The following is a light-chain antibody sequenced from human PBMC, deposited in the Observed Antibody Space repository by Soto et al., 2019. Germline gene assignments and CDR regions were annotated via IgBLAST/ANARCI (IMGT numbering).Light chain of an antibody. CDR1: QSVSGW. V-gene: IGKV1-5*01. Sequence: DIQMTQSPSTLSASVGDRVTITCRASQSVSGWLAWYQQKPGKAPKLLIYDASNLESGVPSRFSGSGSGTEFTLTISNLQPDDFASYYCQQSYSTPLTFGGGTKVDIK. J-gene: IGKJ4*01. CDR2: DAS. CDR3: QQSYSTPLT.